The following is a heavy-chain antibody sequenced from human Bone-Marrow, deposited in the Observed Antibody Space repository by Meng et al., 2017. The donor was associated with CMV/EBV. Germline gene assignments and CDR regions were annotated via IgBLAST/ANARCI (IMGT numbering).Heavy chain of an antibody. Sequence: GESLKISCAASGFTFSSYSMNWVRQAPGKGLEWVSSISSSSSYIYYADSVKGRFTISRDNAKNSLYLQMNSLRAEDTAVYYCARVEVTGTTSQTDDAFDIWGQGTMVTVSS. D-gene: IGHD1-20*01. CDR2: ISSSSSYI. J-gene: IGHJ3*02. CDR1: GFTFSSYS. CDR3: ARVEVTGTTSQTDDAFDI. V-gene: IGHV3-21*01.